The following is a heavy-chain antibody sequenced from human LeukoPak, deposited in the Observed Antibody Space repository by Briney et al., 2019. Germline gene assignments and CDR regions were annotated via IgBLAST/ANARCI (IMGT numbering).Heavy chain of an antibody. J-gene: IGHJ4*02. V-gene: IGHV4-4*02. Sequence: SETLSLTCAVSGGSINSSNWWSWVRQPPGKGLEWIGEIYHTGSTNYNPSLKSRVTISVDKSKNQFSLKLTSVTAADTAVYYCARCGALGSSGYYYFDYWGQGTLVTVSS. CDR2: IYHTGST. CDR3: ARCGALGSSGYYYFDY. CDR1: GGSINSSNW. D-gene: IGHD3-22*01.